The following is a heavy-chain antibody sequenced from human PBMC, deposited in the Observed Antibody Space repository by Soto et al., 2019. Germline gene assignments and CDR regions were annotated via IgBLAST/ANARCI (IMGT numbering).Heavy chain of an antibody. CDR3: AKAGVAAAGDY. CDR2: ISYDGSNK. J-gene: IGHJ4*02. Sequence: QVQLVESGGGVVQPGRSLRLSCAASGFTFSSYGMHWVRQAPGKGLEWVAVISYDGSNKYYADSVKGRFTISRDNSKNTLYLQMNRLRAEDTAVYYCAKAGVAAAGDYWGQVTLVTVSS. CDR1: GFTFSSYG. D-gene: IGHD6-13*01. V-gene: IGHV3-30*18.